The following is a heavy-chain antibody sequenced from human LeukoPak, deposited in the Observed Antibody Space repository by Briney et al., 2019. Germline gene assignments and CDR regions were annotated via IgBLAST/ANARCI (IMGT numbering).Heavy chain of an antibody. CDR1: GYTFTSYD. Sequence: ASVKVSCKASGYTFTSYDIKWVRQATGQGLEWMGWMNPNSGNTGYAQKFQGRVTMTRNTSISTAYMELSSLRSEDTAVYYCARGGAGDYYDSSGYIDYWGQGTLVTVSS. CDR2: MNPNSGNT. V-gene: IGHV1-8*01. J-gene: IGHJ4*02. D-gene: IGHD3-22*01. CDR3: ARGGAGDYYDSSGYIDY.